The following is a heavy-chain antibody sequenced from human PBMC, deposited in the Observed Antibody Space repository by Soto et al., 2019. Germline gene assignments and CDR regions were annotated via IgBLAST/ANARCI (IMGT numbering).Heavy chain of an antibody. V-gene: IGHV5-51*01. CDR1: GYTFTSYW. CDR3: ARSAGNAGLFSEY. J-gene: IGHJ4*02. CDR2: IYPGDSDT. Sequence: PGESLKISCKGSGYTFTSYWISWVRQMPGEGLEWMGAIYPGDSDTRYSPSFQGQVTISADKSIGTAYMQWSSLQASDSAIYYCARSAGNAGLFSEYWGQGTVVTVSS. D-gene: IGHD2-15*01.